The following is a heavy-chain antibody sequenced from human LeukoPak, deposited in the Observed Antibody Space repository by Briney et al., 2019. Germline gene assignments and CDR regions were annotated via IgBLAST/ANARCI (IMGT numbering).Heavy chain of an antibody. Sequence: SETLSLSCNASGGSISIYYRSWIRQPAGKGLEWIGRIYTSGSTNYNPSLKSRVTMSVESSKNQFSLKMSSVTAADTAVYYCARDLVDLSAPYYDYGMDVWGQGSTVTVSS. J-gene: IGHJ6*02. CDR2: IYTSGST. CDR1: GGSISIYY. D-gene: IGHD2-8*02. CDR3: ARDLVDLSAPYYDYGMDV. V-gene: IGHV4-4*07.